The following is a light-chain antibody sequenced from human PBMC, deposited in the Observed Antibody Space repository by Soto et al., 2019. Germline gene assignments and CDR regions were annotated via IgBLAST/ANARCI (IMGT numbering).Light chain of an antibody. CDR3: QQYVSLPIT. CDR2: GAS. Sequence: EIVLTQSPGTLSLSPGERATLSCRASQSVSNNYLAWYQQKPGQAPRLLIYGASNRATGIPDRFSGSGSGTDFTLTINRVAPEDFAVYYCQQYVSLPITFGQGTRLEN. CDR1: QSVSNNY. J-gene: IGKJ5*01. V-gene: IGKV3-20*01.